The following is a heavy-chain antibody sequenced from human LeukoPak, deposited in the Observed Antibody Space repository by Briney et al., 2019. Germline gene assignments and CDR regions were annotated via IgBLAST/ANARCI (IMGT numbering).Heavy chain of an antibody. V-gene: IGHV1-18*01. CDR2: ISAYNGNT. Sequence: ASVKVSCKASGYTFTIYGISWVRQAPGQGLEWMGWISAYNGNTNYAQKLQGRVTMTTDTSTSTAYMELRSLRSDDTAVYYCARDSGRIAAAGNFDYWGQGTLVTVSS. CDR1: GYTFTIYG. D-gene: IGHD6-13*01. J-gene: IGHJ4*02. CDR3: ARDSGRIAAAGNFDY.